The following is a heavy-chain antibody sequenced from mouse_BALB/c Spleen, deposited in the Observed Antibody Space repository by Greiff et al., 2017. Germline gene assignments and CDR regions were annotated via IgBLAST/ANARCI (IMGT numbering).Heavy chain of an antibody. D-gene: IGHD2-14*01. CDR2: INPSNGRT. CDR1: GYTFTSYW. V-gene: IGHV1S81*02. J-gene: IGHJ2*01. CDR3: ARRGAYYRYDGDY. Sequence: QVQLQQSGAELVKPGASVKLSCKASGYTFTSYWMHWVKQRPGQGLEWIGEINPSNGRTNYNEKFKSKATLTVDKSSSTAYMQLSSLTSEDSAVYYCARRGAYYRYDGDYWGQGTTLTVSS.